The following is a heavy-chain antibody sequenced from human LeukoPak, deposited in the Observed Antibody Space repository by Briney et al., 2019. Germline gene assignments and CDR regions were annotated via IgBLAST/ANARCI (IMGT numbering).Heavy chain of an antibody. CDR3: ARDGSPAGYYFDY. D-gene: IGHD2-2*01. CDR2: IYYSGST. V-gene: IGHV4-59*01. J-gene: IGHJ4*02. Sequence: RSSETLSLTCTVSGGSISSYYWSWIRQPPGKGLEWIGYIYYSGSTNYNLSLKSRVTISVDTSKNQFSLKLSSVTAADTAVYYCARDGSPAGYYFDYWGQGTLVTVSS. CDR1: GGSISSYY.